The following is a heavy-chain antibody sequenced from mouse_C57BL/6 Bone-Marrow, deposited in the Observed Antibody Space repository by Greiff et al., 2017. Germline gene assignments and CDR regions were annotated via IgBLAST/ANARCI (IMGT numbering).Heavy chain of an antibody. J-gene: IGHJ3*01. Sequence: EVKLVESGGDLVKPGGSLKLSCAASGFTFSSYGMSWVRQTPDQRLEWVATISSGGSYTYYPDSVKGRFTISRDNAKNTLYLHMSSLKSEDTAMYYGARRELTTGGGFAYWGQGTLVTVSA. V-gene: IGHV5-6*02. D-gene: IGHD2-12*01. CDR3: ARRELTTGGGFAY. CDR2: ISSGGSYT. CDR1: GFTFSSYG.